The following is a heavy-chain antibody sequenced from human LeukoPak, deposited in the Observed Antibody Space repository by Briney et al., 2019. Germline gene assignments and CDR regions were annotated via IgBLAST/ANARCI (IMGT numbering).Heavy chain of an antibody. D-gene: IGHD2-15*01. J-gene: IGHJ6*03. Sequence: GRSLRLSCAASGFTFSSYSMKWVRQAPGKGLEWVSYISGSDSTIYYADSVKGRFTISRDNAKNSLYLHMDSLRAEDTAVYYCARSGTRFYYYMDGWGKGTTVTVSS. CDR2: ISGSDSTI. V-gene: IGHV3-48*01. CDR3: ARSGTRFYYYMDG. CDR1: GFTFSSYS.